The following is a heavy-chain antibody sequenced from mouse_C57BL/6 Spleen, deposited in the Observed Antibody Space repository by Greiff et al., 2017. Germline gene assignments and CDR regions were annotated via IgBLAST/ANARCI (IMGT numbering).Heavy chain of an antibody. D-gene: IGHD1-1*01. CDR2: IYPGDGDT. CDR3: ASRFITTVVATDWYFDV. J-gene: IGHJ1*03. Sequence: QVQLKESGAELVKPGASVKISCKASGYAFSSYWMNWVKQRPGQGLEWIGQIYPGDGDTNYNGKFKGKATLTADTSSNTAYLQLSSLTSEDTAVYYCASRFITTVVATDWYFDVWGTGTTVTVSS. CDR1: GYAFSSYW. V-gene: IGHV1-80*01.